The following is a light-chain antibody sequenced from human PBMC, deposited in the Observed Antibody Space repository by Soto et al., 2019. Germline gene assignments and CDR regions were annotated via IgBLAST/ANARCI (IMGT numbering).Light chain of an antibody. V-gene: IGKV1-39*01. J-gene: IGKJ2*01. CDR2: GAS. CDR1: QNIKNY. CDR3: HQTFDSYPT. Sequence: DIQMTQSPSSLSASVGDKVTITCRASQNIKNYLNWYQHKPGGAPRLLIYGASNLQSGVPSRFTGGGSGTDFTLTISGLQSDDLATYYCHQTFDSYPTFGQGTKLEIE.